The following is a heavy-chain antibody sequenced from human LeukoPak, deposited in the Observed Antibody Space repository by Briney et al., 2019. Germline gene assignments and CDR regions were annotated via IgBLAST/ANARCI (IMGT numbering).Heavy chain of an antibody. J-gene: IGHJ4*02. CDR2: ISGSGGST. Sequence: GGSLRLSCAASGFTFSSYAMSWVRQAPGKGLEWVSAISGSGGSTYYADSVKGRFTISRDNSKNTLYLQMNSLRAEDTAVYYCAKGSMIVVASQSDYWGQGTLVTVST. D-gene: IGHD3-22*01. CDR3: AKGSMIVVASQSDY. V-gene: IGHV3-23*01. CDR1: GFTFSSYA.